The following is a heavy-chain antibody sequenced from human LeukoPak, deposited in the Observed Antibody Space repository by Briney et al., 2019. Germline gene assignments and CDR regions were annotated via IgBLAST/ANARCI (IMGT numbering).Heavy chain of an antibody. CDR2: IYYSGST. D-gene: IGHD3-22*01. CDR1: GGSISSSSYY. J-gene: IGHJ3*02. Sequence: SETLSLTCTVSGGSISSSSYYWGWIRQPPGKGLEWIGSIYYSGSTYYNPSLKSRVTISVDTSKNQFSLKLSSVTAADTAVYYCARSLKYYYDSSGYGAFDIWGQGTVVTVSS. CDR3: ARSLKYYYDSSGYGAFDI. V-gene: IGHV4-39*01.